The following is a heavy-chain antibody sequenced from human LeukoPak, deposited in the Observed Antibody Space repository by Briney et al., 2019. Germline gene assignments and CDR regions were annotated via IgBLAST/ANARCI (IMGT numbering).Heavy chain of an antibody. CDR1: GYSISSGYY. D-gene: IGHD7-27*01. CDR3: ARNWAFDY. Sequence: SETLSLTFTVSGYSISSGYYWGWIRQPPGKGLEWIGSIYHSGSTYYNPSLKSRVTISVDTSKNQFSLKLSSVTAADTAVYYCARNWAFDYWGQGTLVTVSS. J-gene: IGHJ4*02. CDR2: IYHSGST. V-gene: IGHV4-38-2*02.